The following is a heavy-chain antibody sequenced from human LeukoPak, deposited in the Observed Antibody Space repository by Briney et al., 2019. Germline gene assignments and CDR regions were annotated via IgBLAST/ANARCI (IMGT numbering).Heavy chain of an antibody. CDR3: ASEPSYNTSGYYPFFDY. CDR2: IKQDGSEK. Sequence: GGSLRLSCAASGFTFSNYWMSWVRQAPEKGLEWVANIKQDGSEKYYVDSVKGRFTISRDNAKNSLYLQMNSLRAEDTAVYYCASEPSYNTSGYYPFFDYWGQGTLVTVSS. CDR1: GFTFSNYW. J-gene: IGHJ4*02. D-gene: IGHD3-22*01. V-gene: IGHV3-7*01.